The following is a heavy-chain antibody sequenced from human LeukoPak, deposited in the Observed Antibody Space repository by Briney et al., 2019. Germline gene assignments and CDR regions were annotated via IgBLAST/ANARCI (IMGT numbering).Heavy chain of an antibody. J-gene: IGHJ4*02. CDR3: ARISPENYDSSGYSDY. V-gene: IGHV4-39*07. CDR2: IYYSGST. D-gene: IGHD3-22*01. CDR1: GGSISSSSYY. Sequence: PSETLSLTCTVSGGSISSSSYYWGWIRQPPGKGLEWIGSIYYSGSTYYNPSLKSRVTISVDTSKNQFSLKLSSVTAADTAVYYCARISPENYDSSGYSDYWGQGTLVTVSS.